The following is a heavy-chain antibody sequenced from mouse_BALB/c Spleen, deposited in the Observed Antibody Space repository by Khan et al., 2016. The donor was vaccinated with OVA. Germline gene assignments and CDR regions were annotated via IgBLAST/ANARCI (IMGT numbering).Heavy chain of an antibody. D-gene: IGHD2-13*01. CDR2: ISDGGSYT. V-gene: IGHV5-4*02. J-gene: IGHJ3*01. Sequence: EVQLVESGGGLVKPGGSLKLSCAASGFTFSDYYMYWVRQTPEKRLEWVATISDGGSYTYYPDSVTGRFTISRDDVKNILYLQMNSLKSEDTAISYCARDYYGDPFAYWGQGTLVTVSA. CDR3: ARDYYGDPFAY. CDR1: GFTFSDYY.